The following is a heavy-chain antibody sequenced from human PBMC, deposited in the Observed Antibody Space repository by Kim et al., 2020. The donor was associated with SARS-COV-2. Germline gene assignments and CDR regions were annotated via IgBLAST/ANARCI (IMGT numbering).Heavy chain of an antibody. CDR1: GFTFSSYA. J-gene: IGHJ3*02. Sequence: GGSLRLSCAASGFTFSSYAMSWVRQAPGKGLEWVSAISGSGGSTYYADSVKGRFTISRDNSKNTLYLQMNSLRAEDTAVYYCAKDPDQLLVGRNAFDIWGQGTMVTVSS. CDR3: AKDPDQLLVGRNAFDI. D-gene: IGHD2-2*01. V-gene: IGHV3-23*01. CDR2: ISGSGGST.